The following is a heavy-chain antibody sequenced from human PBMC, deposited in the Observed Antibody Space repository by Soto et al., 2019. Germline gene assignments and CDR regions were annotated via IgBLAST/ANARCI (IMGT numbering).Heavy chain of an antibody. CDR3: ARGSGSYYDYYYYYMDV. V-gene: IGHV4-31*03. CDR2: IYYSGST. CDR1: GGSISSGGYY. J-gene: IGHJ6*03. D-gene: IGHD3-10*01. Sequence: QVQLQESGPGLVKPSQTLSLTCTVSGGSISSGGYYWSWIRQHPAKGLEWIGYIYYSGSTYYTPYLKSRVTIPVDTSKNQFSLKLSSVTAADTAVYYCARGSGSYYDYYYYYMDVWGKGTTVTVSS.